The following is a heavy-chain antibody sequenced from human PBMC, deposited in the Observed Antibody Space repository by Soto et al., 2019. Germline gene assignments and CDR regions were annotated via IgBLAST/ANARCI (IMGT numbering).Heavy chain of an antibody. J-gene: IGHJ4*02. CDR2: ISYDGSNK. CDR1: GFTFSSYG. D-gene: IGHD6-13*01. Sequence: GGSLRLSCAASGFTFSSYGMHWVRQAPGKGLEWVAVISYDGSNKYYADSVKGRFTISRDNSKNTLYLQMNSLRAEDTAVYYCAKDGASSSWKPSYYFDYWGQGTLVTVSS. V-gene: IGHV3-30*18. CDR3: AKDGASSSWKPSYYFDY.